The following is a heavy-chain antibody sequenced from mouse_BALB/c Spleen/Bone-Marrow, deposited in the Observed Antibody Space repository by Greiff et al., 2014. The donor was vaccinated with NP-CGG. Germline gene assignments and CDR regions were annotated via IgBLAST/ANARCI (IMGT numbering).Heavy chain of an antibody. CDR3: ARHCRHSYYFDY. CDR1: GYTFTSSW. V-gene: IGHV1S130*01. Sequence: VQRVESGSVLVRPGASVKVSCKASGYTFTSSWIHWAKQRPGRGLEWIGEIHPNSGNTNYNEKFKGKATLTVDTSSSTAYVDLSSLTSEDSAVYYCARHCRHSYYFDYWGQGTTLTVSS. CDR2: IHPNSGNT. D-gene: IGHD3-1*01. J-gene: IGHJ2*01.